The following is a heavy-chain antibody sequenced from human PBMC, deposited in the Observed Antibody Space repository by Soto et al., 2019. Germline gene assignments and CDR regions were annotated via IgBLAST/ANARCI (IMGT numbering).Heavy chain of an antibody. CDR2: ITNSGGST. CDR1: GFAFNSYA. CDR3: TKEHDYGYYGWFDP. D-gene: IGHD4-17*01. J-gene: IGHJ5*02. V-gene: IGHV3-23*01. Sequence: PGGSLRLSCVASGFAFNSYAMTWVRQAPGKGLEWVSTITNSGGSTYYADSVKDRFTISRDNSKNTLYMQMTTLTAEDTAIYYCTKEHDYGYYGWFDPWGQGTLVTVSS.